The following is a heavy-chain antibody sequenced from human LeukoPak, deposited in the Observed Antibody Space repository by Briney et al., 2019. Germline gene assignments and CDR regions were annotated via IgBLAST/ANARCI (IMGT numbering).Heavy chain of an antibody. CDR3: ARVNMGYYNFRTGSDYYLSV. CDR1: GESVSDFY. D-gene: IGHD3/OR15-3a*01. J-gene: IGHJ6*04. V-gene: IGHV4-34*01. Sequence: SETLSLTCIVSGESVSDFYWTWIRQSPREGLECLGEIDRRGAIKYNPSLDSRVAMSLDTSKNHFSLNVTSVTAADTAVYYCARVNMGYYNFRTGSDYYLSVWATGTTVTVSS. CDR2: IDRRGAI.